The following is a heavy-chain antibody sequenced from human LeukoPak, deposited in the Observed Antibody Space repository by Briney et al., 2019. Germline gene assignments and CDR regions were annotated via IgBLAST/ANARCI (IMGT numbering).Heavy chain of an antibody. D-gene: IGHD6-19*01. CDR2: INPNSGGT. Sequence: ASVKVSCKASGYTFTSYAMNWVRQAPGQGLEWMGWINPNSGGTNYAQKFQGWVTMTRDTSISTAYMELSRLRSDDTAVYYCATSSGWSYYYFDYWGQGTLVTVSS. CDR1: GYTFTSYA. V-gene: IGHV1-2*04. J-gene: IGHJ4*02. CDR3: ATSSGWSYYYFDY.